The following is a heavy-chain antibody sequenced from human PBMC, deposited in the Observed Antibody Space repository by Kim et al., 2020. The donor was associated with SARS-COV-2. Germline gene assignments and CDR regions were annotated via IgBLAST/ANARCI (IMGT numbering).Heavy chain of an antibody. CDR1: GFTLSNYA. J-gene: IGHJ6*02. CDR2: ISSSGGRT. Sequence: GGSLRLSCAASGFTLSNYAMSWVRQAPGKGLEWVSGISSSGGRTYYADSVRGRFTISRDNSKNTLFLQMNSLRAEDTAVYYCAKVDGYNYGYSHFYGVDVWGQGTTVTVSS. D-gene: IGHD5-18*01. CDR3: AKVDGYNYGYSHFYGVDV. V-gene: IGHV3-23*01.